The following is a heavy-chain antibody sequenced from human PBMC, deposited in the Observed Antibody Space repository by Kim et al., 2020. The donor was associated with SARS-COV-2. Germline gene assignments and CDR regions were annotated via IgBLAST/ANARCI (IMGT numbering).Heavy chain of an antibody. D-gene: IGHD4-17*01. Sequence: SETLSLTCTVSGGSISSSSYYWGWIRQPPGKGLEWIGSIYYSGSTYYNPSLKSRVTISVDTSKNQFSLKLSSVTAADTAVHYCARLPYGDYGNWYFDLWGRGTLVTVSS. J-gene: IGHJ2*01. CDR2: IYYSGST. CDR3: ARLPYGDYGNWYFDL. CDR1: GGSISSSSYY. V-gene: IGHV4-39*01.